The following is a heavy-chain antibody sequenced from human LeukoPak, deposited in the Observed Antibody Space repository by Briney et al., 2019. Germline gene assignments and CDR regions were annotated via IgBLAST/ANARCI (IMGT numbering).Heavy chain of an antibody. CDR3: AKDLDFTTCGYYFDY. CDR1: GFTFSSYD. D-gene: IGHD1-14*01. V-gene: IGHV3-23*01. Sequence: GGSLRLSCRASGFTFSSYDMNWVRQAPGKGLEWVSGIGAGGTFTYYADSVKGRFTILREHHGKTLSLHVNCLRGGDSAVYYWAKDLDFTTCGYYFDYWGQGTVVTVSS. CDR2: IGAGGTFT. J-gene: IGHJ4*02.